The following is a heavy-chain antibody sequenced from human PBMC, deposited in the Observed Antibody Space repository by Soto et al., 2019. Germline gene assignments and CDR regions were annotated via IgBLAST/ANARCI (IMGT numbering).Heavy chain of an antibody. Sequence: GGSLRLSCAASGFTFSDYWMTWVRQAPGKGLEWVANIKEDGSEKYYVDSVKGRFTISRDNARKSLYLQMNTLRAEDTALYYCARGSGIDSWGQGTQVTVSS. CDR2: IKEDGSEK. D-gene: IGHD3-10*01. CDR1: GFTFSDYW. CDR3: ARGSGIDS. V-gene: IGHV3-7*01. J-gene: IGHJ4*02.